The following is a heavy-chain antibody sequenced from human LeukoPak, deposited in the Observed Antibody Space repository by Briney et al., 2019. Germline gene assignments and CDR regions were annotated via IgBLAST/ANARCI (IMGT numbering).Heavy chain of an antibody. CDR2: IYYSGST. J-gene: IGHJ4*02. V-gene: IGHV4-31*03. D-gene: IGHD3-22*01. CDR3: VRGRGDYYDSSGGYYFDF. CDR1: GGSISTGGYY. Sequence: SQTLSLTCTVSGGSISTGGYYWSWIRQHPEKGLEWIGYIYYSGSTYYNPSLKSRVTISEDTSTNQSSLKLSSVTAADTAVYYCVRGRGDYYDSSGGYYFDFWGQGTLVTVSS.